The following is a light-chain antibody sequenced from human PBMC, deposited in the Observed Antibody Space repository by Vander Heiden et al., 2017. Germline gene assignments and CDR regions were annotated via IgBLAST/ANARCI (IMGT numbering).Light chain of an antibody. CDR2: LGS. CDR3: RQSLQTPST. J-gene: IGKJ5*01. V-gene: IGKV2-28*01. CDR1: QSLLDSNGNNY. Sequence: DIVMTQSPLSLPVTPGEPASISCRSSQSLLDSNGNNYLDWYLQKPGQSPQLLIYLGSNRASGVPDRFSGSGSGTDFTLKISRVEAEDVGVYYCRQSLQTPSTFGQGTRLEIK.